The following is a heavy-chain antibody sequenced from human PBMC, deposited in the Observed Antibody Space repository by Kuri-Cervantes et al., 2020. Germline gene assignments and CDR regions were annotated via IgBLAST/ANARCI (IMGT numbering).Heavy chain of an antibody. V-gene: IGHV1-2*04. J-gene: IGHJ3*02. CDR2: INPNSGGT. D-gene: IGHD3-16*02. Sequence: ASVKVSCKASGYTFTGYYMHWVRQAPGQGLEWMGWINPNSGGTNYAQKFQGWVTMTRDTSISTAYMELSRLRSDDTAVYYCARAPMITFGGVIVTSSRADAFYIWGQGTMVTVSS. CDR1: GYTFTGYY. CDR3: ARAPMITFGGVIVTSSRADAFYI.